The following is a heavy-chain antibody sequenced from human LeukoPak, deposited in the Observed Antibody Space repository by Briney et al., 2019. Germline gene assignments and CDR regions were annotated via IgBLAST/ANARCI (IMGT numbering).Heavy chain of an antibody. CDR3: ARIVTTSSSWYIGEDYYYYYMDV. V-gene: IGHV4-39*07. CDR2: IYYSGST. D-gene: IGHD6-13*01. Sequence: SETLSLTCTVSGGSISSSSYYWGWIRQPPGKGLEWIGSIYYSGSTYYNPSLKSRVTISVDTSKNQFSLKLSSVTAADTAVYYCARIVTTSSSWYIGEDYYYYYMDVWGKGTTVTVSS. CDR1: GGSISSSSYY. J-gene: IGHJ6*03.